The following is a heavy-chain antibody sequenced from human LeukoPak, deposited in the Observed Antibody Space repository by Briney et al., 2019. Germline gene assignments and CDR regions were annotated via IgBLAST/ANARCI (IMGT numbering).Heavy chain of an antibody. V-gene: IGHV3-23*01. J-gene: IGHJ3*02. CDR2: ISGSGGST. Sequence: GGSLRLSCAASGFTFTNYAMRWVRQAPGKGLEWVSAISGSGGSTYYTDSVKGRFTISRDNSKNTLYLQMNSLRAEDTAVYYCAKRKALLLWFGELSRDLDAFDIWGQGTMVTVPS. D-gene: IGHD3-10*01. CDR3: AKRKALLLWFGELSRDLDAFDI. CDR1: GFTFTNYA.